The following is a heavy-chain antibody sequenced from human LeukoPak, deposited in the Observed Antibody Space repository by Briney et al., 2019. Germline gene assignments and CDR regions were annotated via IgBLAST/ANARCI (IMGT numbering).Heavy chain of an antibody. V-gene: IGHV7-4-1*02. J-gene: IGHJ3*02. CDR2: INTNTGNP. D-gene: IGHD4-23*01. Sequence: ASVKVSCKASGYTLTSYAMNWVRQAPGQGLEWMGWINTNTGNPTYAQGFTGRFVFSLDTSVSTAYLQISSLKAEDTAVYYCARDRPDYGGNSVVFNIWGQGTMVTVSS. CDR1: GYTLTSYA. CDR3: ARDRPDYGGNSVVFNI.